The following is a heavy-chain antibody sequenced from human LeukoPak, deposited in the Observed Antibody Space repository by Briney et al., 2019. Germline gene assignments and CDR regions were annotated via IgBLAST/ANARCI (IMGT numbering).Heavy chain of an antibody. Sequence: GSPRLSCAASGFTFRSYEMNWVRQAPGKGLEWVANIKQDGSEKYYVDSVKGRFTISRDNAKNSLYLQMNSLRAEDTAVYYCASKQWLVSDFDYWGQGTLVTVSS. J-gene: IGHJ4*02. D-gene: IGHD6-19*01. CDR2: IKQDGSEK. CDR3: ASKQWLVSDFDY. V-gene: IGHV3-7*01. CDR1: GFTFRSYE.